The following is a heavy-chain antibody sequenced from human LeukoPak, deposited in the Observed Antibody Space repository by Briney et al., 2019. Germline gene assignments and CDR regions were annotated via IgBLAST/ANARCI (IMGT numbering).Heavy chain of an antibody. CDR1: GYTFTGYY. V-gene: IGHV1-2*02. D-gene: IGHD3-16*02. Sequence: ASVKVSCKASGYTFTGYYIHWVRQAPGQGLEWMGWINPNSGGTNYAQKFQGRVTMTRDTSISTAYMELSRLRSDDTAVYYCARALYDYVWGSYRGDAFDIWGQGTMVTVSS. J-gene: IGHJ3*02. CDR3: ARALYDYVWGSYRGDAFDI. CDR2: INPNSGGT.